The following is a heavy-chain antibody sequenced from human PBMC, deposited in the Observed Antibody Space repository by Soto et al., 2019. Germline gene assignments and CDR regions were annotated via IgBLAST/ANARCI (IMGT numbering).Heavy chain of an antibody. V-gene: IGHV3-30*18. CDR2: ISYDGSNK. D-gene: IGHD3-16*02. J-gene: IGHJ4*02. CDR3: AKVYRDY. CDR1: GFTFSRYG. Sequence: QVQLVESGGGVVQPGRSLRLSCAASGFTFSRYGMHWVRQAPGKGLEWVAVISYDGSNKYYADSVKGRFTISRDNSKNTLYLQMNSLRAEDTAVHYCAKVYRDYWGQGTLVTVSS.